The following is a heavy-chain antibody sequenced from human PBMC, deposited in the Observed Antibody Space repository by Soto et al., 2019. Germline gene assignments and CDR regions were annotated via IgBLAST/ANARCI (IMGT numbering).Heavy chain of an antibody. J-gene: IGHJ6*03. Sequence: SETLSLTCTVSGGSISSYYWSWVRQPPGKGLEWIGYVYYSGSTNFNPSLRSRVTISVDTSKNQFSLKLSSVTAAGTAVYYCASVLELRGYYYMDIWGKGTTVTVSS. CDR2: VYYSGST. V-gene: IGHV4-59*08. D-gene: IGHD1-7*01. CDR1: GGSISSYY. CDR3: ASVLELRGYYYMDI.